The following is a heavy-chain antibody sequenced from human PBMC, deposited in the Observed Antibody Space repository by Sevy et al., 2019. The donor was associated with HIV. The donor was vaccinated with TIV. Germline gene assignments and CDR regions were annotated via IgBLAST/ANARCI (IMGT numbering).Heavy chain of an antibody. CDR3: ARVLWGSGYFDY. D-gene: IGHD7-27*01. CDR1: GYTFTSYG. CDR2: IRDYNIET. Sequence: ASVKVSCKASGYTFTSYGISWARQAPGQGLEWMGWIRDYNIETNYAQKFQGRVTMTTDTSTSTAYMELRSLRSDDTAVYYCARVLWGSGYFDYWGQGTLVTVSS. J-gene: IGHJ4*02. V-gene: IGHV1-18*01.